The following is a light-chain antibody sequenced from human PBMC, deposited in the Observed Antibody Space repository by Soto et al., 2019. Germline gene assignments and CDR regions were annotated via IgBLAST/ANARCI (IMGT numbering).Light chain of an antibody. V-gene: IGKV3-20*01. CDR2: GAS. J-gene: IGKJ1*01. CDR1: QSVSSSY. CDR3: QQYGSSPPRT. Sequence: EIVLTQSPGILSLSPGERATLSCRASQSVSSSYLAWYQQKPGQAPRLLIYGASRRTTGIPDRFSGSGSGTAFTLTISRLEPEDFAVYSCQQYGSSPPRTFGQGTKVEIK.